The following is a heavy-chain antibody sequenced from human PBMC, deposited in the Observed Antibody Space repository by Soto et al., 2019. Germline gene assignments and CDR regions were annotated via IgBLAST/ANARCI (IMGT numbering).Heavy chain of an antibody. J-gene: IGHJ4*02. CDR3: AKDGSWDGGGGES. Sequence: QVQLVQSGAELKKPGSSVKVSCSASGVTFSSYAFTWVRQAPGQGLEWMGNIIPVFRTSNYAQGFQGRLTISADESTNTIYMELCSLRSEDTAVYFCAKDGSWDGGGGESWGQGTLVIVSS. CDR2: IIPVFRTS. V-gene: IGHV1-69*18. CDR1: GVTFSSYA. D-gene: IGHD3-16*01.